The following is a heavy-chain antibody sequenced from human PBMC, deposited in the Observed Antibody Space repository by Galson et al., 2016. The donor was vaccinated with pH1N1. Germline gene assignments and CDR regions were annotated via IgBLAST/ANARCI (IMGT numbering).Heavy chain of an antibody. CDR3: ARDRGAPGSPPLYFFNY. V-gene: IGHV3-30*02. Sequence: SLRLSCAASGFTFSNYGMHWVRQAPGKGLEWVASVQDDGTTEYYADSMKGRFTISRDNSQKTLYLQMNNLRVDDTAVYYCARDRGAPGSPPLYFFNYWGHGTLVIVSS. CDR1: GFTFSNYG. CDR2: VQDDGTTE. D-gene: IGHD2-15*01. J-gene: IGHJ4*01.